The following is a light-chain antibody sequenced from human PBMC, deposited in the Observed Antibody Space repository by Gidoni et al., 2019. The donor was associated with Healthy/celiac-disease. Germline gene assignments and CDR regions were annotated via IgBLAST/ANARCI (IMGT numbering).Light chain of an antibody. V-gene: IGLV2-14*04. J-gene: IGLJ2*01. CDR1: SSDVGGYNY. CDR2: DVS. CDR3: SSYTSSSTL. Sequence: PGQSITISCTGTSSDVGGYNYVSWYQQHPGKAPKLMIYDVSNRPSGVSNRFSGSKSGNTASLTISGLQAEDEADYYCSSYTSSSTLFGGGTKLTVL.